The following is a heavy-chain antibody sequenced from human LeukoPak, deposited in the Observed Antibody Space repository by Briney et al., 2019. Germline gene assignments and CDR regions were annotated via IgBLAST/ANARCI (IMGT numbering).Heavy chain of an antibody. Sequence: ASVKVSCKASGYTFTGYYMHWVRQAPGQGLEWMGWINPNSGGTNYAQKLQGRVTMTTDTSTSTAYMELRSLRSDDTAVYYCARDRSSSWYWASDYWGQGTLVTVSS. J-gene: IGHJ4*02. D-gene: IGHD6-13*01. CDR3: ARDRSSSWYWASDY. CDR1: GYTFTGYY. V-gene: IGHV1-2*02. CDR2: INPNSGGT.